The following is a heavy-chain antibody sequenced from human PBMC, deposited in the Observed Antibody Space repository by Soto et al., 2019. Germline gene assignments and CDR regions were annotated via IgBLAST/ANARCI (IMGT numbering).Heavy chain of an antibody. CDR1: GGSISSGGYY. D-gene: IGHD1-1*01. J-gene: IGHJ4*02. CDR2: IYYSGST. V-gene: IGHV4-31*03. Sequence: SETLSLTCTVSGGSISSGGYYWSWIRQHPGKGLEWIGYIYYSGSTYYNPSLKSRVTISVDTSKNQFSLKLSSVTAADTAVYYCARDGRDKQQRWGQGTLVTVSS. CDR3: ARDGRDKQQR.